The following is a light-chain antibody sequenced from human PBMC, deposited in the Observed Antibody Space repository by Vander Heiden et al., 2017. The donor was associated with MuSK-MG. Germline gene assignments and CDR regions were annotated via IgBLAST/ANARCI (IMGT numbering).Light chain of an antibody. CDR2: AAS. CDR1: QSISSY. CDR3: LQNYSTRYT. V-gene: IGKV1-39*01. J-gene: IGKJ2*01. Sequence: SQMTQSPSSLSTSVGARVTITFRASQSISSYLNWYQQKTGKAPKLLIYAASSLQSGVPSRFSGSGSRTAFTPTISSLQPEDFATYYCLQNYSTRYTFGQGTKLEIK.